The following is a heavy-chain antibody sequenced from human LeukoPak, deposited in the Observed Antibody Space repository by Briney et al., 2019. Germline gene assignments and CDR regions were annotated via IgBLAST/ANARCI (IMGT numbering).Heavy chain of an antibody. CDR2: ISSNGGST. D-gene: IGHD5-18*01. Sequence: GGSLRLSCSASGFTFSSYAMHWVRQAPGKGLEYVSAISSNGGSTYYADSVKGRFTISRDNSKNTLYLQMSSLRAVDTAVYYCVKDFYSYGYTFDYWGQGTLVTVSS. CDR1: GFTFSSYA. V-gene: IGHV3-64D*06. CDR3: VKDFYSYGYTFDY. J-gene: IGHJ4*02.